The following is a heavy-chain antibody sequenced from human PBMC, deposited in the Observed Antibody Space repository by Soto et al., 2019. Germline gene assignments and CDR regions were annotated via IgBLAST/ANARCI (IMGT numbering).Heavy chain of an antibody. CDR1: RYTFPGYY. V-gene: IGHV1-2*02. J-gene: IGHJ4*02. CDR3: ARVNVVVVAATREYYFDY. CDR2: INPNSGGT. D-gene: IGHD2-15*01. Sequence: SGQVSFKASRYTFPGYYMHWVRQAPGQGLEWMGWINPNSGGTDYAQKFQGRVTMTRDTSISTAYMELSRLRSDDTAVYYCARVNVVVVAATREYYFDYWGQGTLVTVSS.